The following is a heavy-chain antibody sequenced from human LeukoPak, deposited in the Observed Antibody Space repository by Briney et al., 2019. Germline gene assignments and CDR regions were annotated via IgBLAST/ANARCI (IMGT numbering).Heavy chain of an antibody. J-gene: IGHJ4*02. CDR1: GLVFSRHA. CDR3: ARHQISSGWSLYFDS. Sequence: GSLRLSCAASGLVFSRHAMTWVRQPPGKGLEWIASVYYSGSTHYNPSLKSRVTISGDTSKNQFSLKVTSVTVADTAVFYCARHQISSGWSLYFDSWGQGILVTVSS. D-gene: IGHD6-19*01. V-gene: IGHV4-59*11. CDR2: VYYSGST.